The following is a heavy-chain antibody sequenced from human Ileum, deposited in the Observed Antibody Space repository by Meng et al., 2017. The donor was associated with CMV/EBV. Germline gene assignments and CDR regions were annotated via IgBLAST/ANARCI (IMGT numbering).Heavy chain of an antibody. J-gene: IGHJ5*02. D-gene: IGHD5-12*01. CDR3: AHKVSDYSGSFFDP. CDR1: GFSLDTSGLG. V-gene: IGHV2-5*01. CDR2: IYQNDDK. Sequence: FSGFSLDTSGLGVGWIRQTPGKALEWLAVIYQNDDKRYSPSLKSRLTITEDTSKNQVVLTMTNMDPVDTATYYCAHKVSDYSGSFFDPWGQGTLVTVSS.